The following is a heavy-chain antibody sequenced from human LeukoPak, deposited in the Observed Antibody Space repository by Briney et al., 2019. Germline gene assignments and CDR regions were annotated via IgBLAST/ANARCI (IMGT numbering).Heavy chain of an antibody. V-gene: IGHV4-39*07. CDR3: ASLRTMIGAFDI. J-gene: IGHJ3*02. CDR2: INHSGST. Sequence: SETLSLTCTVSRGSISSSSYYWGWIRQPPGKGLEWIGEINHSGSTNYYPSLQSRVTISVDMSKNQFSLKLTSVTAADTAVYYCASLRTMIGAFDIWGQGTMVTVSS. D-gene: IGHD3-22*01. CDR1: RGSISSSSYY.